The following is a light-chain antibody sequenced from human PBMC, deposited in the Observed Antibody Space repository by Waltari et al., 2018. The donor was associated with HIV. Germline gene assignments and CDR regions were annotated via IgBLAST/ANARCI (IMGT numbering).Light chain of an antibody. J-gene: IGKJ1*01. CDR2: GAS. V-gene: IGKV3-15*01. CDR1: QSFSSN. Sequence: EIVMTQSPATLSVSPGDRATLPCRPSQSFSSNLAWYQQDPGQAPRLILYGASTRATGIPARFSGSGSGTEFTLTISSLQSEDFAVYYCQQYNKWPWTFGQGTKVEIK. CDR3: QQYNKWPWT.